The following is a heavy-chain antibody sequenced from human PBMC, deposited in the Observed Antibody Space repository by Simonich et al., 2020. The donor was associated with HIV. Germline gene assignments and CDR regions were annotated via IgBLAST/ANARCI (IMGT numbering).Heavy chain of an antibody. Sequence: QVQLVQSGAEVKKPGSSVKVSCKASGGTSSSFAISWVRQAPGQGLEWMGGITPILGIANYAQKFQGRVTITADKSTSTAYMELSSLRSEDTAVYYCASTAGDDHAFDIWGQGTMVTVSS. CDR3: ASTAGDDHAFDI. D-gene: IGHD2-21*02. CDR2: ITPILGIA. V-gene: IGHV1-69*09. J-gene: IGHJ3*02. CDR1: GGTSSSFA.